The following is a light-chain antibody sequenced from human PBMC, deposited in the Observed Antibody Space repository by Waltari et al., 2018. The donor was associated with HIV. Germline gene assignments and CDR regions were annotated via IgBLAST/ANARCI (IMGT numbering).Light chain of an antibody. CDR3: QQRRRWPIT. Sequence: DIVLTQSPAILSLSPGEGVTLSCRASQDVGSYLAWYQHKPGQAPRLLIYDASNRATGIPARFSGGGSGTDCTLTISRLEPDDFALYYCQQRRRWPITFGQGTRIEI. CDR1: QDVGSY. J-gene: IGKJ5*01. CDR2: DAS. V-gene: IGKV3-11*01.